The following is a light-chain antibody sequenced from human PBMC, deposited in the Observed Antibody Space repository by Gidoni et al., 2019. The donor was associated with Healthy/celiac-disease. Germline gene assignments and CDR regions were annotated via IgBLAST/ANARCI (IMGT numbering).Light chain of an antibody. CDR2: GAS. CDR3: QQYGSSPFT. Sequence: EIVLTQSPGTLSFSPGSRATLSCRARQSVSSSYLAWYQQNPGQAPRLLIYGASSRATGIPDRFSGSGSGTDFTLTIIRLEPEDFAVYYCQQYGSSPFTFGPGTKVDIK. CDR1: QSVSSSY. J-gene: IGKJ3*01. V-gene: IGKV3-20*01.